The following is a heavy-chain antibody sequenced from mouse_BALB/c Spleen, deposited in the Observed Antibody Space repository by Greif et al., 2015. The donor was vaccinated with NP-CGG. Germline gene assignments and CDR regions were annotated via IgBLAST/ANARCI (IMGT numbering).Heavy chain of an antibody. V-gene: IGHV2-5-1*01. D-gene: IGHD2-4*01. Sequence: VQLQQSGPSLVQPSQSLSITCTVSGFSLTSYGVHWVRQSPGKGLEWLGVIWRGGSTDYNAAFMSRLSITKDNSKSQVFFKMNSLQADDTAIYYCAKKGDYDYDVWFAHWGQGTLVTVSA. CDR2: IWRGGST. CDR1: GFSLTSYG. J-gene: IGHJ3*01. CDR3: AKKGDYDYDVWFAH.